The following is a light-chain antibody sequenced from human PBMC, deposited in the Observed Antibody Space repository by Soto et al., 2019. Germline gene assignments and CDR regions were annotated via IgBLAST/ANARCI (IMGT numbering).Light chain of an antibody. CDR1: QSVGTY. Sequence: EIVMTQSPATLSVSPGERATLSCRASQSVGTYLAWYQQEPGQAPRILIYGASTRAAGISPRFSGGGSGTEFTLTISSLQSEDFAVYHCQQYNDWPRTFGQGTKVGIK. J-gene: IGKJ1*01. CDR3: QQYNDWPRT. CDR2: GAS. V-gene: IGKV3-15*01.